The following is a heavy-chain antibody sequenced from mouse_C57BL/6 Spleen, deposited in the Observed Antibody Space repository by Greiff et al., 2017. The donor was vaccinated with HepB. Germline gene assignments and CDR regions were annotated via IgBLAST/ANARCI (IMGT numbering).Heavy chain of an antibody. V-gene: IGHV5-16*01. CDR2: INYDGSST. Sequence: DVHLVESEGGLVQPGSSMKLSCTASGFTFSDYYMAWVRQVPEKGLEWVANINYDGSSTYYLDSLKSRFIISRDNAKNILYLQMSSLKSEDTATYYCAIYYGNYGGFAYWGQGTLVTVSA. CDR1: GFTFSDYY. J-gene: IGHJ3*01. CDR3: AIYYGNYGGFAY. D-gene: IGHD2-1*01.